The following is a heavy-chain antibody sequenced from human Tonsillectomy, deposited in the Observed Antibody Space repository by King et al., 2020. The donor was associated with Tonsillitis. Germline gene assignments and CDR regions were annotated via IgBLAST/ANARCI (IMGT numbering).Heavy chain of an antibody. CDR2: ISPYNGNP. D-gene: IGHD6-19*01. CDR1: GYTFTSYG. CDR3: ARDWGNSGWHNYYYYYMDV. J-gene: IGHJ6*03. Sequence: QLVQSGAEVKKPGASVKVSCKASGYTFTSYGISWVRQAPGQGLEWMGWISPYNGNPNYAQKLQGRVTMTTDTSTSTAYMELRSLRSDDTAVYYCARDWGNSGWHNYYYYYMDVWGKGTTVTVSS. V-gene: IGHV1-18*01.